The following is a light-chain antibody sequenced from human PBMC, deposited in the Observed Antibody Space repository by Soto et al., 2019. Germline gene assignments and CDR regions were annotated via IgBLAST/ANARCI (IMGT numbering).Light chain of an antibody. Sequence: QSALTQPRSVSGSPGQSVPISCTGTSSDVGGYNYVSWYQQHPGKAPKLMIYDVSKRPSGVPDRFSGSKSGNTASLTISGLQAEDEADYYCCSYAVTYYVFGTGTQVTVL. CDR2: DVS. CDR1: SSDVGGYNY. CDR3: CSYAVTYYV. V-gene: IGLV2-11*01. J-gene: IGLJ1*01.